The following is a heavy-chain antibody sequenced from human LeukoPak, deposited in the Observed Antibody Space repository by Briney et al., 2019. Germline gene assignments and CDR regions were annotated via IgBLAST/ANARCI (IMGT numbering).Heavy chain of an antibody. Sequence: PSETLSLTCAVPGGSISSSNWWSWVRQPPGKGLEWIGEIYHSGSTNYNPSLKSRVTISVDKSKNQFSLKLSSVTAADTAVYYCARDSHSGSYYVASDYWGQGTLVTVSS. J-gene: IGHJ4*02. V-gene: IGHV4-4*02. CDR1: GGSISSSNW. CDR2: IYHSGST. CDR3: ARDSHSGSYYVASDY. D-gene: IGHD1-26*01.